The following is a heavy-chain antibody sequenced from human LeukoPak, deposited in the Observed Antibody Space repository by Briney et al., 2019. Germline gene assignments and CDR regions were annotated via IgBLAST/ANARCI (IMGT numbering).Heavy chain of an antibody. J-gene: IGHJ4*02. Sequence: SETLSLTCTVSGDSVSSSSYCWGWIRQPPGMGLEYIGSIYYSGSTYYNPSLKSRVTISVDTSKNQFSLKLSSVTAADTAVYYCARHRGSSSLFDYWGQGTLVTVSS. CDR2: IYYSGST. CDR1: GDSVSSSSYC. CDR3: ARHRGSSSLFDY. V-gene: IGHV4-39*01. D-gene: IGHD6-6*01.